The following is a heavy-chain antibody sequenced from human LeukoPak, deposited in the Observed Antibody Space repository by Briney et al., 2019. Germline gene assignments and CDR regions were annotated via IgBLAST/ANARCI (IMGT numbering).Heavy chain of an antibody. Sequence: GAPVKVSCKASGYTFTSYGISWVRQAPGQGLEWMGWISPYNGNTNYAQKLQGRVTMTADTSTSTAYMDLRSLSSDDTAVYYCARDDSSSWYAYWGQGTLVTVSS. CDR2: ISPYNGNT. J-gene: IGHJ4*02. V-gene: IGHV1-18*01. D-gene: IGHD6-13*01. CDR3: ARDDSSSWYAY. CDR1: GYTFTSYG.